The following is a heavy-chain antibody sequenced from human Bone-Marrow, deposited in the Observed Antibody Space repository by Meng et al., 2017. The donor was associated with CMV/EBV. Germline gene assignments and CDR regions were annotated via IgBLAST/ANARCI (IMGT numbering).Heavy chain of an antibody. V-gene: IGHV3-48*03. D-gene: IGHD5-24*01. Sequence: GESLKISCAASGFTFSSYEMNWVRQAPGKGLEWVSYISSSGSTIYYADSVKGRFTISRDNSKNTLYLQMNSLRAEDTAVYYCAKGRWLQGGTDLDYWGQGTLVTVSS. CDR3: AKGRWLQGGTDLDY. CDR2: ISSSGSTI. CDR1: GFTFSSYE. J-gene: IGHJ4*02.